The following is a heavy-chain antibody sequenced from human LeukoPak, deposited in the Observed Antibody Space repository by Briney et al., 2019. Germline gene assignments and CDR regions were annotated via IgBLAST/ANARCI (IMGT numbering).Heavy chain of an antibody. CDR1: GYTFTGYY. D-gene: IGHD2-15*01. CDR2: INPNSGGT. Sequence: ASVKVSCKASGYTFTGYYMHWVRQAPGQGLKWMGWINPNSGGTNYAQKFQGRVTMTRDTSISTAYMELSRLRSDDTAVYYCARERYCSGGSCRIVDDGFDFWGQGTMVTVSS. J-gene: IGHJ3*01. V-gene: IGHV1-2*02. CDR3: ARERYCSGGSCRIVDDGFDF.